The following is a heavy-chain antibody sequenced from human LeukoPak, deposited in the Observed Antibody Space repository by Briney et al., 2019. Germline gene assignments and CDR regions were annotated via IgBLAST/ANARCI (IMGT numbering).Heavy chain of an antibody. V-gene: IGHV1-18*01. D-gene: IGHD2-15*01. CDR2: ISAYNGNT. J-gene: IGHJ3*02. Sequence: ASVKVSSKASGYTFTSYGISWVRQAPGQGLEWMGWISAYNGNTNYTQKLQGRVTMTTDTSTSTAYMELRSLRSDDTAVYYCARDNNLGYCSGGSCYKDDAFDIWGQGTMVTVSS. CDR1: GYTFTSYG. CDR3: ARDNNLGYCSGGSCYKDDAFDI.